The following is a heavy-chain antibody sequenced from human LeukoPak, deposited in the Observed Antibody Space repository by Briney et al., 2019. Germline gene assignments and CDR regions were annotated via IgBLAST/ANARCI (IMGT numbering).Heavy chain of an antibody. CDR2: ISGSGGST. J-gene: IGHJ4*02. CDR3: ANSNYANDYGFIDY. CDR1: GFTFSSYA. V-gene: IGHV3-23*01. Sequence: GGSLRLSCAASGFTFSSYAMSWVRQAPGKGLEWVSAISGSGGSTYYADPVKGRFTISRDNSKNTLYLQMSSLRAEDTAVYYCANSNYANDYGFIDYWGQGTLVTVSS. D-gene: IGHD4-17*01.